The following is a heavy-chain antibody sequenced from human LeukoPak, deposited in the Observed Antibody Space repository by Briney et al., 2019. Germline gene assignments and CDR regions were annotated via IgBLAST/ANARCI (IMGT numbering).Heavy chain of an antibody. CDR1: GYTFTGYY. CDR3: ARDYGAKLDY. V-gene: IGHV1-18*04. Sequence: ASVKVSCKTSGYTFTGYYIYWVRQAPGQGLEWMGWISAYNGNTNYAQKLQGRVTMTTDTSTSTAYMELRSLRSDDTAVYYCARDYGAKLDYWGQGTLVTVSS. CDR2: ISAYNGNT. J-gene: IGHJ4*02. D-gene: IGHD4-17*01.